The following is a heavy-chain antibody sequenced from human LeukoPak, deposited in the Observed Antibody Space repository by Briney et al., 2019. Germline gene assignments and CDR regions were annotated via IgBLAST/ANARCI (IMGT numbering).Heavy chain of an antibody. CDR3: ARVPYYDSSGYYPYYFDY. J-gene: IGHJ4*02. D-gene: IGHD3-22*01. CDR1: GYTFTGYY. V-gene: IGHV1-2*02. CDR2: INPNSGGT. Sequence: ASVKVSCKASGYTFTGYYMHWVRQAPGQGLEWMGWINPNSGGTNYAQKFQGRVTMTRDTSISTAYMEPSRLRSDDTAVYYCARVPYYDSSGYYPYYFDYWGQGILVTVSS.